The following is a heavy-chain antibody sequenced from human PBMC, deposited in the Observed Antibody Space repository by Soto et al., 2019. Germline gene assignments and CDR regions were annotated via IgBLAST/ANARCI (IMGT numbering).Heavy chain of an antibody. Sequence: SETLSLTCSVSGGSMSEYFWSWIRQSPGKGLEWIGYIYYLGSTDYNPSLKSRVTISVDTSKRQFSLRLTSVTAADTAVYYCARDGYDGSGSPYPAYWGPGTQVTFSS. CDR3: ARDGYDGSGSPYPAY. CDR2: IYYLGST. J-gene: IGHJ4*02. CDR1: GGSMSEYF. V-gene: IGHV4-59*01. D-gene: IGHD3-10*01.